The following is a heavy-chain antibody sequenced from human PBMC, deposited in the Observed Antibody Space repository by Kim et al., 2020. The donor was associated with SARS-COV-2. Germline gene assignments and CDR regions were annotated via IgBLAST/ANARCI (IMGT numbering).Heavy chain of an antibody. CDR2: IYPGDSDT. V-gene: IGHV5-51*01. CDR1: GYSFTSYW. D-gene: IGHD5-12*01. J-gene: IGHJ6*03. CDR3: ARLPLGYSGYDVRDDYYYYYMDV. Sequence: GESLKISCKGSGYSFTSYWIGWVRQMPGKGLEWMGIIYPGDSDTRYSPSFQGQVTISADKSISTAYLQWSSLKASDTAMYYCARLPLGYSGYDVRDDYYYYYMDVWGKGTTVTVSS.